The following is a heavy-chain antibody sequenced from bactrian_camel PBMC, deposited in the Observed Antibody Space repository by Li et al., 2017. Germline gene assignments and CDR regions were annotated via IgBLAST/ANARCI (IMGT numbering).Heavy chain of an antibody. V-gene: IGHV3S40*01. CDR2: IYTELGST. Sequence: VQLVESGGALVQPGGSLRVSCTASGFTFSDYDMSWVRQAPGKGLEGVAIIYTELGSTYYVDSVKGRFTISQDTAKNAVYLHINSLKPEDTAMYYCAAGSANGGNRCVSHGQGHEYDYWGQGTQVTVS. D-gene: IGHD6*01. CDR3: AAGSANGGNRCVSHGQGHEYDY. CDR1: GFTFSDYD. J-gene: IGHJ4*01.